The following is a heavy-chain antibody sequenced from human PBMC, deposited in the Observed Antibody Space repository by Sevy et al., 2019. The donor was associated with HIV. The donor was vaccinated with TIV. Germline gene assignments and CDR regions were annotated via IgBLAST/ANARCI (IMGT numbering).Heavy chain of an antibody. CDR2: IKQDESEK. J-gene: IGHJ4*02. CDR3: AREVGGYNWMPYYFDS. Sequence: GGSLRLSCVASGFTFTNYWISWVRQTPGKGLEWVATIKQDESEKYYLDSVKGRFAISRDNGKKSVSLQMNGLSAEDTALYYCAREVGGYNWMPYYFDSWGQGTLVTVSS. CDR1: GFTFTNYW. V-gene: IGHV3-7*01. D-gene: IGHD5-12*01.